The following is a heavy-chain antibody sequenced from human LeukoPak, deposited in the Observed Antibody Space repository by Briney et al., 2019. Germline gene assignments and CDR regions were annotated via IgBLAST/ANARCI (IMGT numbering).Heavy chain of an antibody. J-gene: IGHJ3*02. CDR1: GYTFISYD. D-gene: IGHD2-21*01. CDR2: INPSGGST. Sequence: ASVKVSCKASGYTFISYDINWVRQATGQGLEWMGIINPSGGSTSYAQKFQGRVTVTRDTSTSAVYMELSSLRSEDTAVYYCARGCGGALDAFDIWGQGTMVTVSS. V-gene: IGHV1-46*01. CDR3: ARGCGGALDAFDI.